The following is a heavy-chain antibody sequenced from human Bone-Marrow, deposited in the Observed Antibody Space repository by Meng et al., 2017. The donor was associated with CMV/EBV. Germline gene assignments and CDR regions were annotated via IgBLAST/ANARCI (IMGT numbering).Heavy chain of an antibody. CDR2: IYYSGST. D-gene: IGHD2-2*01. Sequence: SETLSLTCTVSGGSISSGGYYWSWIRQHPGKGLEWIGYIYYSGSTYYNPSLKSRVTISVDTSKNQFSLKLSSVTAADTAVYYCARDWAPYCSSTSCYAFYYGMDVWGQGTTVTVSS. CDR1: GGSISSGGYY. J-gene: IGHJ6*02. CDR3: ARDWAPYCSSTSCYAFYYGMDV. V-gene: IGHV4-31*03.